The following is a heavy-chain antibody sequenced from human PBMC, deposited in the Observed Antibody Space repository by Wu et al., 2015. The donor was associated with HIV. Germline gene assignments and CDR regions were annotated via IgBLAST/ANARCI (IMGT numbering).Heavy chain of an antibody. Sequence: QVQLVQSGAEVKKPGASVKVSCKASGYTFTGYYMHWVRQAPGQGLEWMGWINPNSGGSGGTNYAQKFQGRVTMTRDTSISTAYMELSRLRSDDTAVYYCASTVVDDAFDIWGQGTMVTVSS. J-gene: IGHJ3*02. D-gene: IGHD4-23*01. CDR1: GYTFTGYY. CDR3: ASTVVDDAFDI. V-gene: IGHV1-2*02. CDR2: INPNSGGSGGT.